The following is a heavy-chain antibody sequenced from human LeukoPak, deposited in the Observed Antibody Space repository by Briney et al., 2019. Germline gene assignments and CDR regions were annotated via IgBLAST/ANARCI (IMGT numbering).Heavy chain of an antibody. V-gene: IGHV4-61*02. Sequence: KASETLSLTCTVSGGSISSGSYYWSWIRQPAGKGLEWIGRIYTSGSTNYNPSLKSRVTISVDTSKNQFSLKLSSVTAADTAVYYCARTDQNYFDYWGQGTLVTVSS. CDR3: ARTDQNYFDY. CDR2: IYTSGST. J-gene: IGHJ4*02. CDR1: GGSISSGSYY.